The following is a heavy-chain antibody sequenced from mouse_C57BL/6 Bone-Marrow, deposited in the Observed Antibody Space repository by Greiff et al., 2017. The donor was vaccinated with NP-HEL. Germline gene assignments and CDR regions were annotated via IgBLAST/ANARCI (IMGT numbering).Heavy chain of an antibody. CDR3: AIPYYGSSPYYAMDY. CDR2: IYPRSGNT. D-gene: IGHD1-1*01. J-gene: IGHJ4*01. CDR1: GYTFTSYG. V-gene: IGHV1-81*01. Sequence: VQLQQSGAELARPGASVKLSCKASGYTFTSYGISWVKQRTGQGLEWIGEIYPRSGNTYYNEKFKGKATLTADKSSSTAYMELRSLTSEDSAVYLCAIPYYGSSPYYAMDYWGQGTSVTVSS.